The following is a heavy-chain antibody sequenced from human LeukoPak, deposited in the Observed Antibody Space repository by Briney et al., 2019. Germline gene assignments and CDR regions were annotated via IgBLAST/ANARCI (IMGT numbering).Heavy chain of an antibody. CDR3: VKIPAGLYFDY. Sequence: GGSLRLSCAASGFTFSSYAMSWVRQAPGKGLEWVSAIRGSGGSTYYADSVKGRFTISRDNSKNTLYLQMNSLRAEDTAVYYCVKIPAGLYFDYWGQGTLVTVSS. J-gene: IGHJ4*02. V-gene: IGHV3-23*01. CDR1: GFTFSSYA. CDR2: IRGSGGST.